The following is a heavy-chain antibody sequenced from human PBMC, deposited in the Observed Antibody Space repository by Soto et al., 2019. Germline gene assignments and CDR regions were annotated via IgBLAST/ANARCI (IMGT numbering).Heavy chain of an antibody. J-gene: IGHJ4*02. CDR2: FKSKANSYAT. CDR1: GFTFSGSA. D-gene: IGHD3-16*01. Sequence: LSCAASGFTFSGSAMHWVRHASGIGLEWVGRFKSKANSYATAYAASVKGRFTISRDDSKNTAYLQMNSLKTEDTVVYYCTRTTLLGVDYWGQGT. V-gene: IGHV3-73*01. CDR3: TRTTLLGVDY.